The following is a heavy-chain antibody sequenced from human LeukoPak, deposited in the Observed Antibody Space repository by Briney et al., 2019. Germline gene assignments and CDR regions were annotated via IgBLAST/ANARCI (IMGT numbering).Heavy chain of an antibody. D-gene: IGHD2-2*01. V-gene: IGHV3-7*05. CDR2: IKQDGSEK. Sequence: GGSLRLSCAASGVTLSSNWMSWVRQAPGKGLEWVANIKQDGSEKYYEDSVKGRFTISRDNAKISLYLQMDSLRAEDTAVYYCARGCSSASCYGAYFDYWGQGTLVTVSS. J-gene: IGHJ4*02. CDR1: GVTLSSNW. CDR3: ARGCSSASCYGAYFDY.